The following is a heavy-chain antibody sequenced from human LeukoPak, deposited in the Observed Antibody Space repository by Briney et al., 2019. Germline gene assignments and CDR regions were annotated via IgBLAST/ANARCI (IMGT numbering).Heavy chain of an antibody. CDR3: AKECDYSPGHKFDL. Sequence: GGSLRLSCAASGFTFNNYLMSWVRQAPGKGLEWVSVLFTGGGRTLYADSVKGRFTISGDTSRTTLYLRMNGLRAEDTAVYYCAKECDYSPGHKFDLWGQGTLVTVSS. CDR1: GFTFNNYL. D-gene: IGHD3-10*01. V-gene: IGHV3-23*01. CDR2: LFTGGGRT. J-gene: IGHJ4*02.